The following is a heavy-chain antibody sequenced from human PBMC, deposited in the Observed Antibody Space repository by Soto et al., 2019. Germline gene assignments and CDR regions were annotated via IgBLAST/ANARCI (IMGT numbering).Heavy chain of an antibody. D-gene: IGHD1-1*01. CDR1: GFTFSSYA. J-gene: IGHJ4*02. CDR2: ISGSGGST. V-gene: IGHV3-23*01. Sequence: GGSLRLSCAASGFTFSSYAMSWVRQAPGKGLEWVSAISGSGGSTYYADSVKGRFTISRDNSKNTLYLQMNSLRAEDTAVYYCAKARQGYLTPRTFDYWGQGTLVTVSS. CDR3: AKARQGYLTPRTFDY.